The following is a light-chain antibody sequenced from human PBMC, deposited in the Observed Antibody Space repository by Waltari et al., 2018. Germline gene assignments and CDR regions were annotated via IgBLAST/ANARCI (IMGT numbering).Light chain of an antibody. CDR2: EVS. J-gene: IGKJ1*01. V-gene: IGKV2-24*01. CDR1: QSLAHRDGTTF. Sequence: DIVMTQTPLSSPVTLGQPASISCRSSQSLAHRDGTTFLNWLHQRPGQPPRLLIYEVSKRFSGVPDRFSGSGAGTDFLLKISRVEAEDVGVYYCMQGVQLPWTFGQGTKVEIK. CDR3: MQGVQLPWT.